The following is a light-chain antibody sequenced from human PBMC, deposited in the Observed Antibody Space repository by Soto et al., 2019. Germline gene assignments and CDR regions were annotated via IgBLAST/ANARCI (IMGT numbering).Light chain of an antibody. V-gene: IGKV3-20*01. Sequence: EIVLTQSPGTLSLSPGERATLSCRASQSVSSSYLAWYQQKPGQAPRLLMYGASSRATGIPDRFSGSGSGTDFTLTISRLEPEDFAVYYCQQYSISYTFGQGTRLEIK. CDR1: QSVSSSY. CDR2: GAS. CDR3: QQYSISYT. J-gene: IGKJ5*01.